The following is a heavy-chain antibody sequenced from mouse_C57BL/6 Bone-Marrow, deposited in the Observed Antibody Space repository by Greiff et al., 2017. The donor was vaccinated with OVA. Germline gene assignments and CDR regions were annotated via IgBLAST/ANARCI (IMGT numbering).Heavy chain of an antibody. D-gene: IGHD2-4*01. J-gene: IGHJ1*03. Sequence: VQLQESGAELARPGASVKLSCKASGYTFTSYGISWVKQSTGQGLEWIGEIYPRSGNTYYNEKFKGKATLTADKSSSTAYMELRSLTSEDSAVYFCARCDYDVGWYFDVWGTGTTVTVSS. CDR3: ARCDYDVGWYFDV. CDR1: GYTFTSYG. CDR2: IYPRSGNT. V-gene: IGHV1-81*01.